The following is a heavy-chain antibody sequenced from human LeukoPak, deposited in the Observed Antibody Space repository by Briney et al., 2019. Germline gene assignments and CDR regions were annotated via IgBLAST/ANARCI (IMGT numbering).Heavy chain of an antibody. V-gene: IGHV1-69*13. Sequence: VASVKVSCKASGGTFSSYAISWVRQAPGQGLEWMGGIIPIFGTANYAQKFQGRVTITADESTSTAYMELSSPRSEDTAVYYCARGTPSRAYYYYYMDVWGKGTTVTVSS. CDR2: IIPIFGTA. J-gene: IGHJ6*03. D-gene: IGHD1-1*01. CDR3: ARGTPSRAYYYYYMDV. CDR1: GGTFSSYA.